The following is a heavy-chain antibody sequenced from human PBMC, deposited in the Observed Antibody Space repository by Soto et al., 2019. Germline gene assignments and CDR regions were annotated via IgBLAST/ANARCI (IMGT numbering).Heavy chain of an antibody. V-gene: IGHV4-59*08. CDR3: ARRYRYSFDY. J-gene: IGHJ4*02. CDR1: GGSISSYY. Sequence: PSETLSLTCTVSGGSISSYYWSWIRQPPGKGLEWIGYIYYSGSANYNPSLKSRATISVDTSKNQFSLKLSSVTAADTAVYYCARRYRYSFDYWGQGTLVTVSS. D-gene: IGHD1-1*01. CDR2: IYYSGSA.